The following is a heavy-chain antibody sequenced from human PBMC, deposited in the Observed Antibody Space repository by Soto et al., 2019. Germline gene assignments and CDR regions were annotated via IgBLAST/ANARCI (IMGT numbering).Heavy chain of an antibody. CDR1: GYTFTSHD. D-gene: IGHD3-9*01. J-gene: IGHJ5*02. CDR3: ASDMSST. CDR2: MNPNSGHT. Sequence: QVQLVQSGAEVKKPGASVKVSCKASGYTFTSHDINWMRQATGQGLEWMGWMNPNSGHTNYAQKFQGRVTMTRDTSISTAYMEVTSLTSEDAAIYFCASDMSSTWGQGTLVTVSS. V-gene: IGHV1-8*01.